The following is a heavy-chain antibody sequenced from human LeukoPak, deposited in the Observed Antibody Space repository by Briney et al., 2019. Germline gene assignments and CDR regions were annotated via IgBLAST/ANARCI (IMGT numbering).Heavy chain of an antibody. CDR3: ASRRIDYYDSSGYYAY. D-gene: IGHD3-22*01. J-gene: IGHJ4*02. CDR1: GDSITNYY. V-gene: IGHV4-4*07. CDR2: IYTSGST. Sequence: SETLSLTCTVSGDSITNYYWSWIRQPAGKGLEWIGRIYTSGSTNYNPSLKSRVTISVDKSKNQFSLKLSSVTAADTAVYYCASRRIDYYDSSGYYAYWGQGTLVTVSS.